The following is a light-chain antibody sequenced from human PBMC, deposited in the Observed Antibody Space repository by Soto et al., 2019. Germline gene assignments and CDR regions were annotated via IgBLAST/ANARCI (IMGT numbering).Light chain of an antibody. CDR3: QQYGSSPGT. CDR2: GAS. V-gene: IGKV3-20*01. Sequence: EIVLTQSPGTLPSSPGESATLSCRASHIVTSNYLAWYQQKPGQAPRLLIFGASIRATGLPGRFSGGGSGADFTLTISRLEPEDFAVYYCQQYGSSPGTFGQGTKVEIK. CDR1: HIVTSNY. J-gene: IGKJ1*01.